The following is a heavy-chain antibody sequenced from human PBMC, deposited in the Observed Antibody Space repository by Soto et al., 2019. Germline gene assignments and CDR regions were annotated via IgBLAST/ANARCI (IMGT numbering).Heavy chain of an antibody. CDR2: MNPNSGNT. J-gene: IGHJ5*02. CDR1: GYTFTSYD. CDR3: TRGLEWSWSLDP. Sequence: QVQLVQSGAEVKKPGASVKVSCKASGYTFTSYDINWVRQATGQGLEWMGWMNPNSGNTGYAQKFQGRVTMTRNTSISTAYMELSSLRSEDTAMYYCTRGLEWSWSLDPWGQGTLVTVSS. V-gene: IGHV1-8*01. D-gene: IGHD3-3*01.